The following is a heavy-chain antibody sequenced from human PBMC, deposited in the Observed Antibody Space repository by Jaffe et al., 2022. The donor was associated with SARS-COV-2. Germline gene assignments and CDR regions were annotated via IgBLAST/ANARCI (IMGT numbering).Heavy chain of an antibody. Sequence: EVQLVESGGGLVQPGGSLKLSCAASGFTFSGSAMHWVRQASGKGLEWVGRIRSKANSYATAYAASVKGRFTISRDDSKNTAYLQMNSLKTEDTAVYYCTRPNVVDGSGSPLSDYWGQGTLVTVSS. CDR3: TRPNVVDGSGSPLSDY. J-gene: IGHJ4*02. D-gene: IGHD3-10*01. CDR2: IRSKANSYAT. CDR1: GFTFSGSA. V-gene: IGHV3-73*01.